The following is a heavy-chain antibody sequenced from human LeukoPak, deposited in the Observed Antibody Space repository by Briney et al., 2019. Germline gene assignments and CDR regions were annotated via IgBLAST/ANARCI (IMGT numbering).Heavy chain of an antibody. CDR1: GFTFSSYA. V-gene: IGHV3-23*01. CDR2: ISGSGGST. CDR3: ARTAYYDFWSGYYEPVYYFDY. J-gene: IGHJ4*02. Sequence: GGSLRLSCAASGFTFSSYAMSWVRQAPGKGLEWVSAISGSGGSTYYADSVKGRFTISRDNAKNSLYLQMNSLRAEDTAVYYCARTAYYDFWSGYYEPVYYFDYWGQGTLVTVSS. D-gene: IGHD3-3*01.